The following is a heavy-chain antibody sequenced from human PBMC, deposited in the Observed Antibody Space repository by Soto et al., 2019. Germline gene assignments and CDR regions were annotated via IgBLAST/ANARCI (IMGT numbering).Heavy chain of an antibody. Sequence: QVQLVQSGAEVKKPGASVKVSCKASVYTFPNFGISWVLQAPGQGLESLGWISNDNGDTKYAQKIQPRVTLTTDTATTTVYMELTSLRPDDTAVYYCTRDATYHDILSCYFVNDHWGQGTLVTVSS. CDR3: TRDATYHDILSCYFVNDH. CDR1: VYTFPNFG. V-gene: IGHV1-18*04. J-gene: IGHJ4*02. CDR2: ISNDNGDT. D-gene: IGHD3-9*01.